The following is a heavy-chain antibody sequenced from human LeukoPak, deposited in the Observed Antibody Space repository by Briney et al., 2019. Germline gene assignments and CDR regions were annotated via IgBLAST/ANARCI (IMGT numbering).Heavy chain of an antibody. V-gene: IGHV1-18*01. CDR3: ARVIHGDYGDY. Sequence: ASVKVSCKASGGTFSSYAISWVRQAPGQGLEWMGWISVYNGKTNYAQKFQGRVTMTTDTSTSTVYMELRSLISDDTAVYYCARVIHGDYGDYWGQGTLVTVSS. J-gene: IGHJ4*02. CDR1: GGTFSSYA. CDR2: ISVYNGKT. D-gene: IGHD4-17*01.